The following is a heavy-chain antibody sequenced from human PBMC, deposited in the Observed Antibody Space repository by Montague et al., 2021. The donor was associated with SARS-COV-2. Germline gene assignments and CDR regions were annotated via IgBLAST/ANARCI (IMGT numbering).Heavy chain of an antibody. J-gene: IGHJ5*02. CDR2: IYNSGTT. CDR3: ARHRNYGDHSLDNWFHP. CDR1: GDSTSCPNCY. V-gene: IGHV4-39*01. Sequence: SETLSLTCTVSGDSTSCPNCYWGWIRQPPGKGLDWIGTIYNSGTTYYNPSLKSRLTISIDTFKNQFSLKLSSVTAADTAVYYCARHRNYGDHSLDNWFHPWGQGTLVTVSS. D-gene: IGHD4-17*01.